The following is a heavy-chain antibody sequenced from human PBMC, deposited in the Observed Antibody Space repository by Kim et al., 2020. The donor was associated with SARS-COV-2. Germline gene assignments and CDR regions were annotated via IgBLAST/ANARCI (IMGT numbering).Heavy chain of an antibody. D-gene: IGHD6-13*01. J-gene: IGHJ4*02. CDR3: ARHADNSRRYIFDY. Sequence: SETLSLTCTVSGSSISYSNYQWGWIRHPPGKGLEWIGSFDYSGYTYYNPSLKSRVTISVDTSKNQFSLKVSSVTAADTAVYYCARHADNSRRYIFDYWGQGTLVTVSS. CDR2: FDYSGYT. V-gene: IGHV4-39*01. CDR1: GSSISYSNYQ.